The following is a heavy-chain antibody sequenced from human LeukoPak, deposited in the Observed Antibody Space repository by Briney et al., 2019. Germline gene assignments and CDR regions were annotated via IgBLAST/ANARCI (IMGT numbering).Heavy chain of an antibody. CDR1: GFTFSNYG. J-gene: IGHJ4*02. V-gene: IGHV3-74*01. D-gene: IGHD6-13*01. CDR2: ISTDARTI. CDR3: VRGQATAWGLDY. Sequence: GGSLRLSCAASGFTFSNYGMHWVRQAPGKGLVWVSHISTDARTITYADFVKGRFTISRDNAKNTLYLQMNSLRAEDTALYYCVRGQATAWGLDYWGQGTLVTVPS.